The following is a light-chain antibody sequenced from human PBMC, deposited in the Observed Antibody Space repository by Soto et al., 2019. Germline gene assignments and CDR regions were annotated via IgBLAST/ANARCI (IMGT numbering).Light chain of an antibody. CDR3: QQSYSTPRWT. CDR1: QSISSY. Sequence: IQMTQSPSSLSASVVDIVTITCLASQSISSYLNWYQQKPGKAPKLLIYAASSLQSGVPSRFSGSGSGTDSTLTISSLQPEDFATYYCQQSYSTPRWTFGQGTKVDIK. V-gene: IGKV1-39*01. J-gene: IGKJ1*01. CDR2: AAS.